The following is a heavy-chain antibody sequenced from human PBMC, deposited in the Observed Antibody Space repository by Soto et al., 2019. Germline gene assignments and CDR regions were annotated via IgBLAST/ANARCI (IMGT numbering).Heavy chain of an antibody. CDR3: ATSGRLLFDGSGASLPYALDV. CDR2: ISSSSGTT. V-gene: IGHV3-48*02. D-gene: IGHD3-22*01. J-gene: IGHJ6*02. Sequence: GGSLRLSCAASGFTFSTYNINWVRQAPGKGLEWVSIISSSSGTTYYADSVKGRFTISRANAKNSVFLQMNSLRDEDAAVYYCATSGRLLFDGSGASLPYALDVWGQGTTVTVSS. CDR1: GFTFSTYN.